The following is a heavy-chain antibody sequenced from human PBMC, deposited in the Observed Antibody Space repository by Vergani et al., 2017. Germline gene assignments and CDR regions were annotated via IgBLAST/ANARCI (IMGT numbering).Heavy chain of an antibody. CDR1: GFTFSSYS. CDR3: ARVSGYYSYYFDY. Sequence: EVQLLESGGGLVQPGGSLRLSCAASGFTFSSYSMNWVRQAPGKGLEWVSYISSSSTIYYADSVKGRFTISRDNAKNSLYLQMNSLRAEDTAVYYCARVSGYYSYYFDYWGQGTLVTVSS. J-gene: IGHJ4*02. V-gene: IGHV3-48*01. D-gene: IGHD3-22*01. CDR2: ISSSSTI.